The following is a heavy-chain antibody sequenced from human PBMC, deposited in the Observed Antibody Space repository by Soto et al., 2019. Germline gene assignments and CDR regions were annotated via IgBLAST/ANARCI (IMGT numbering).Heavy chain of an antibody. CDR1: GDSISSGDYY. Sequence: QVQLQESGPGLVKPSQTLSLTCTVSGDSISSGDYYWTWIRQPPGKGLEWIGYIYYSGTTYYNPSLKGHVTISVDTSNNQFSLKLTSVTAADTAVYYCARDWNYVRGYNMDVWGQGTTVTVSS. D-gene: IGHD3-16*01. CDR2: IYYSGTT. J-gene: IGHJ6*02. V-gene: IGHV4-30-4*01. CDR3: ARDWNYVRGYNMDV.